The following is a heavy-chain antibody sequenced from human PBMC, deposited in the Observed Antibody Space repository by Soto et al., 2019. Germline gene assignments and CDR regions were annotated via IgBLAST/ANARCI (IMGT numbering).Heavy chain of an antibody. V-gene: IGHV3-30-3*01. Sequence: QVQLVESGGGVVQPGRSLRLSCAASGFTFSSYAMHWVRQAPGKGLEWVAVISYDGSNKYYADSVKGRFTISRDNSKNTLYLQMNSLRAEDTAVYYCARVYGSRIAAVVDYWGQGTLVTVSS. CDR2: ISYDGSNK. CDR1: GFTFSSYA. CDR3: ARVYGSRIAAVVDY. D-gene: IGHD6-13*01. J-gene: IGHJ4*02.